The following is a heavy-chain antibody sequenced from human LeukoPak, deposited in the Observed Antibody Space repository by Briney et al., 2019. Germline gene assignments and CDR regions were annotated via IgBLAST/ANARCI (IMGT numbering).Heavy chain of an antibody. J-gene: IGHJ4*02. CDR2: INSSGST. V-gene: IGHV4-59*01. D-gene: IGHD2-21*01. CDR1: GGSISRFY. Sequence: PSETLSLTCSVSGGSISRFYWSWIRQPPGKGLEWIGDINSSGSTNYHPSLKSRVTISVDTSKNEFSLTLTSVIAADTAVYYCARDRSGDGYYFEYWGQGTLVTVSS. CDR3: ARDRSGDGYYFEY.